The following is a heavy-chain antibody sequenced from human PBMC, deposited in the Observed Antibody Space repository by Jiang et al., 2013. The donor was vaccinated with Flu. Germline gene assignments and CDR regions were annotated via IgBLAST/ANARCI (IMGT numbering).Heavy chain of an antibody. CDR3: ATSGVRGVMTFDY. V-gene: IGHV1-18*01. D-gene: IGHD3-10*01. Sequence: VKLSCQASGYNFTSHGVSWVRQAPGQGLEWMGWISGYSGDTKYAQKIQGRVTMTTDSSTGKVYMELRSLRSDDTAVYFCATSGVRGVMTFDYWGQGTLVTVSS. J-gene: IGHJ4*02. CDR1: GYNFTSHG. CDR2: ISGYSGDT.